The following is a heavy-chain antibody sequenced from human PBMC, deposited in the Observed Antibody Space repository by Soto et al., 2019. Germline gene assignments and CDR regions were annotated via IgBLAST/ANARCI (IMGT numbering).Heavy chain of an antibody. D-gene: IGHD3-10*01. CDR3: AKDRDIAMVRGASIGGAMDV. V-gene: IGHV3-30*18. Sequence: QVQLVESGGGVVQPGRSLRLSCAASGFTFSNYGIHWVRQAPGKGLEWVAVISNGGSNKYYADSVKGRFTISRDNSRNTLYRQMNSLRAEDTAVYCCAKDRDIAMVRGASIGGAMDVWGQGTTVTVSS. J-gene: IGHJ6*02. CDR2: ISNGGSNK. CDR1: GFTFSNYG.